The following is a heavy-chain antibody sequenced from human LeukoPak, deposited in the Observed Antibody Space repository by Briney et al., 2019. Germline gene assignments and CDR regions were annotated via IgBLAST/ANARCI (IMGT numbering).Heavy chain of an antibody. J-gene: IGHJ5*02. V-gene: IGHV3-11*04. CDR3: AREREGRFDP. Sequence: GGSLRLSCAASGFTFSDYYMSWLRQAPGKGLEWVSYIGASGSIEYYADSVRGRFTISRDNAKNSLYLQMNSLRVEDTAVYYCAREREGRFDPWGQGTLVTVSS. CDR1: GFTFSDYY. CDR2: IGASGSIE.